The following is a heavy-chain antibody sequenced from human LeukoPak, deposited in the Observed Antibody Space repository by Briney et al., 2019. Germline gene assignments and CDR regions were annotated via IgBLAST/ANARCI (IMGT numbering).Heavy chain of an antibody. J-gene: IGHJ6*02. CDR3: ASPTTATAVDTYYYGMDV. CDR1: GYTFTGYY. D-gene: IGHD4-17*01. V-gene: IGHV1-2*02. CDR2: INPNSGGT. Sequence: ASVKVSCKASGYTFTGYYMHWVRQAPGQGLEWMGWINPNSGGTNYAQKFQGRVTMTRDTSISTAYMELSRLRSDDTAVYYCASPTTATAVDTYYYGMDVWGQGTTVTVFS.